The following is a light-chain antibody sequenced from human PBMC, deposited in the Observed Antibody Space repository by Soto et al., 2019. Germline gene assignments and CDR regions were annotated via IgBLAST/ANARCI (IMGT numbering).Light chain of an antibody. CDR1: QSLVHYTANTY. CDR3: MQTTHWPYT. V-gene: IGKV2-30*02. J-gene: IGKJ2*01. CDR2: RVS. Sequence: DAVMTQSPLSLPVTLGQPASISCRSSQSLVHYTANTYLNWFQQRPGQSPRRLIYRVSDRDSGVPDRFSGSASGTDFTLEISRVEAEDVAVYYCMQTTHWPYTFGQGTRLEI.